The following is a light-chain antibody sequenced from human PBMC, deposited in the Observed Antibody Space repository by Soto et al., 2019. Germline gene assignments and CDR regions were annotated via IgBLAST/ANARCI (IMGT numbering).Light chain of an antibody. Sequence: SYELTQPPSVSVAPGQTARISCGGNNIGSKNVHWYQQKPGQAPVLVVYDDSDRPSGIPERFSGSNSGNTATLTISRVEAGDEAEYFCQVWDSSSDKVVFVTGKKVTV. V-gene: IGLV3-21*02. CDR1: NIGSKN. CDR3: QVWDSSSDKVV. J-gene: IGLJ1*01. CDR2: DDS.